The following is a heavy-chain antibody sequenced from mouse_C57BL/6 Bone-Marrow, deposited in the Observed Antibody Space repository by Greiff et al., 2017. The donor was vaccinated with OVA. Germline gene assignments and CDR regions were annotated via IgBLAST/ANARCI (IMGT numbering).Heavy chain of an antibody. CDR3: ARWAYWYFDV. V-gene: IGHV1-7*01. Sequence: QVHVKQSGAELAKPGASVKLSCKASGYTFTSYWMHWVKQRPGQGLEWIGYINPSSGYTKYNQKFKDKATLTADKSSSTAYMQLSSLTYEDSAVYYCARWAYWYFDVWGTGTTVTVSS. CDR1: GYTFTSYW. CDR2: INPSSGYT. J-gene: IGHJ1*03.